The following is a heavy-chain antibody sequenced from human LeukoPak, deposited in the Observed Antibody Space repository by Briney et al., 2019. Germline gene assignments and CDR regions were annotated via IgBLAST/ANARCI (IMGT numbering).Heavy chain of an antibody. J-gene: IGHJ4*02. CDR2: ISGSGVST. CDR1: GFTFSSYA. D-gene: IGHD4-17*01. V-gene: IGHV3-23*01. CDR3: AKLGGDRGVTNDY. Sequence: GGSLRLSCAASGFTFSSYAMSWVRQAPGKGLEWVSAISGSGVSTYYADSVKGRFTTSRDNSKNTLYLQMNSLRAEDTAVYYCAKLGGDRGVTNDYWGQGTLVTVSS.